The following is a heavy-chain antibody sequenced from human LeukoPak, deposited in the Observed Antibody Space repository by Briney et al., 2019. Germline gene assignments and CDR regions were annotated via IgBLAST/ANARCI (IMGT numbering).Heavy chain of an antibody. Sequence: SETLSLTCAVYGGSFSGYYWSWIRQPPGKGLEWIGETNHSGSTNYNPSLKSRVTISVDTSKNQFSLKLSSVTAADTAVYYCARGRGRWLQLRGFDYWGQGTLVTVSS. D-gene: IGHD5-24*01. CDR1: GGSFSGYY. CDR2: TNHSGST. J-gene: IGHJ4*02. V-gene: IGHV4-34*01. CDR3: ARGRGRWLQLRGFDY.